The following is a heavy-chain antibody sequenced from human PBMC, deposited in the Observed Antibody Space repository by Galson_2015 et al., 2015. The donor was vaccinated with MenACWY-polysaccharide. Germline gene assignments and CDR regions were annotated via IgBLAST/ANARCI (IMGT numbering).Heavy chain of an antibody. CDR2: IQYDGSNK. CDR1: GIRFSGSG. Sequence: SLRLSCAASGIRFSGSGMHWVRQAPGKGLEWVAVIQYDGSNKVYADSAKGRFTISRDNSKNTVFLEMNTLGVEDTAVYYCAREGSRIVFHAFDIWGQGTMVTVSS. D-gene: IGHD2-2*01. V-gene: IGHV3-33*02. CDR3: AREGSRIVFHAFDI. J-gene: IGHJ3*02.